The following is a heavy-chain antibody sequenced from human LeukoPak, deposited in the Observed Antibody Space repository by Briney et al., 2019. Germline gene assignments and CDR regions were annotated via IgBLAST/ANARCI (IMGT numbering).Heavy chain of an antibody. Sequence: GGSLRLSCAASGFTFSSYAMSWVRQAPGKGLEWVSAISGSGGSTYYADSVKGRFTISRDNSKNTLYLQMNSLRAEDTAVYYCAKVFRLPTAALCMDVWGKGTTVTVSS. CDR2: ISGSGGST. CDR1: GFTFSSYA. V-gene: IGHV3-23*01. CDR3: AKVFRLPTAALCMDV. J-gene: IGHJ6*03. D-gene: IGHD2-2*01.